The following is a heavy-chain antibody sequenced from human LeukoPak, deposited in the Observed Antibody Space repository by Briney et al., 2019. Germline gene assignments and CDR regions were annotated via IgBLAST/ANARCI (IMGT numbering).Heavy chain of an antibody. CDR3: ARDGYDFWSGYYYYYYGMDV. CDR2: ISSSSSYI. D-gene: IGHD3-3*01. Sequence: GGSLRLSCAASGFTFSSYSMNWVRQAPGKGLEWVSSISSSSSYICYADSVKGRFTISRDNAKNSLYLQMNSLRAEDTAVYYCARDGYDFWSGYYYYYYGMDVWGQGTTVTVSS. CDR1: GFTFSSYS. V-gene: IGHV3-21*01. J-gene: IGHJ6*02.